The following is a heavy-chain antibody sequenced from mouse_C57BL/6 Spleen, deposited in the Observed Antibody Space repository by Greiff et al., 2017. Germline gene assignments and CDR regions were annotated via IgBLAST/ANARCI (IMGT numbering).Heavy chain of an antibody. CDR2: IYPGSGST. D-gene: IGHD3-1*01. CDR1: GYTFTSYW. Sequence: QVQLQQPGAELVKPGASVKMSCKASGYTFTSYWITWVKQRPGQGLEWIGDIYPGSGSTDYNEKFKSKATLTVDTSSSTAYMQLSSLTSEDSAVYYCASRAPRTGYFDYWGQGTTLTVSS. CDR3: ASRAPRTGYFDY. J-gene: IGHJ2*01. V-gene: IGHV1-55*01.